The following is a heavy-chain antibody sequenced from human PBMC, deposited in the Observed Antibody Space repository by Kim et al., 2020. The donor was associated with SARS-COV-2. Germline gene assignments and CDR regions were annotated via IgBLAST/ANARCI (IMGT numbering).Heavy chain of an antibody. CDR1: GYTFTSYA. CDR2: INAGNGNT. V-gene: IGHV1-3*01. D-gene: IGHD3-10*01. J-gene: IGHJ6*02. Sequence: ASVKVSCKASGYTFTSYAMHWVRQAPGQRLEWMGWINAGNGNTKYSQKFQGRVTITRDTSASTAYMELSSLRSEDTAVYYCATDPYPYYYGSGFYGMDVWGQGTTVTVSS. CDR3: ATDPYPYYYGSGFYGMDV.